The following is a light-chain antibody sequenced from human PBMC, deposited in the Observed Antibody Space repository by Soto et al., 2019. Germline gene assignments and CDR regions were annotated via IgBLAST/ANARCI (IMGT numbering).Light chain of an antibody. CDR2: GAS. V-gene: IGKV3-15*01. Sequence: EIVMTQYPATLSLSTGDGATLSCRASQSVDSNLAWYQQKPGQAPRLLIYGASTRATGIPARFSGSGSGTDLTLTITRLEPEDFAVFYCQQYGTSEIIFAQGTKVDI. CDR1: QSVDSN. CDR3: QQYGTSEII. J-gene: IGKJ1*01.